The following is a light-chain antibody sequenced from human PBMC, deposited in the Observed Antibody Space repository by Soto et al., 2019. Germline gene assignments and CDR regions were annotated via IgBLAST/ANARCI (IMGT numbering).Light chain of an antibody. CDR3: SSYTSTSTRV. J-gene: IGLJ2*01. Sequence: QSALTQPASVSGSPGQSITISCTGTSSDVGGYKDVSWYQQHPGKAPKLMIYDVTNRPSGVSNRFSGSKSGNTASLTISGLQAEDEADYYCSSYTSTSTRVFGGGTKLTVL. CDR2: DVT. CDR1: SSDVGGYKD. V-gene: IGLV2-14*01.